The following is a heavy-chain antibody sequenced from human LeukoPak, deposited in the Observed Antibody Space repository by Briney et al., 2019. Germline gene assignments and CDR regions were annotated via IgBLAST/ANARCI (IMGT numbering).Heavy chain of an antibody. V-gene: IGHV1-2*02. CDR3: ARAMYSSSWYGY. Sequence: GASVKVSCEASGYTFTGYYMHWVRQAPGQGLEWMGWINPNSGGTNYAQKFQGRVTMTRDTSISTAYMELSRLRSDDTAVYYCARAMYSSSWYGYWGQGTLVTVSS. CDR2: INPNSGGT. D-gene: IGHD6-13*01. CDR1: GYTFTGYY. J-gene: IGHJ4*02.